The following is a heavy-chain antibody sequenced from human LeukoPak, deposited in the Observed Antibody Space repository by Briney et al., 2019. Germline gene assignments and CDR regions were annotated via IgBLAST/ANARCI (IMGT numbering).Heavy chain of an antibody. J-gene: IGHJ4*02. CDR1: GGTFSSYA. Sequence: SVKVSCKASGGTFSSYAISWVRQAPGQGLEWMGRIIPILGIANYAQKFQGRVTITADKSTSTAYMELSSLRSDDTAVYYCARDCGYQCLFDYWGQGTLVTVSS. CDR2: IIPILGIA. D-gene: IGHD5-12*01. V-gene: IGHV1-69*04. CDR3: ARDCGYQCLFDY.